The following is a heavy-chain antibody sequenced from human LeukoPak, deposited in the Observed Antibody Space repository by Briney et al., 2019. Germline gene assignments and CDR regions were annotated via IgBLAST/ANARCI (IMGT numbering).Heavy chain of an antibody. CDR3: AGCITMVRGVIIEPASDWFDP. CDR1: GGSISSSSYY. CDR2: IYYSGST. J-gene: IGHJ5*02. V-gene: IGHV4-39*01. Sequence: PSETLSLTCTVSGGSISSSSYYWGWIRQPPGKGLEWIGSIYYSGSTYYNPSLKSRVTISVDTSKNQFSLKLSSVTAADTAVYYCAGCITMVRGVIIEPASDWFDPWGQGTLVTISS. D-gene: IGHD3-10*01.